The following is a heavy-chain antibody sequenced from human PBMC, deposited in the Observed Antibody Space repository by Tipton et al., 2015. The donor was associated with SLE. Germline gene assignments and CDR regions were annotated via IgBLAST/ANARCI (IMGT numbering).Heavy chain of an antibody. D-gene: IGHD3-3*01. Sequence: TLSLTCTVSGGSISSYYWSWIWQPPGKGLEWIGYIYYSGSTNYNPSLKSRVTISVDTSKNQFSLKLSSVTAADTAVYYCARGLLEWFLDTFDIWGQGTMVTVSS. CDR2: IYYSGST. CDR1: GGSISSYY. CDR3: ARGLLEWFLDTFDI. J-gene: IGHJ3*02. V-gene: IGHV4-59*01.